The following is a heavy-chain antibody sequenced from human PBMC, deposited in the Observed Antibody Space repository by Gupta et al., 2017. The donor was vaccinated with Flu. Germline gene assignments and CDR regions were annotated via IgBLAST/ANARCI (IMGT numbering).Heavy chain of an antibody. CDR2: INPNSGGT. J-gene: IGHJ4*02. CDR3: AGVMSHLGYCSSTSCYSLDY. D-gene: IGHD2-2*01. V-gene: IGHV1-2*02. Sequence: QVQLVQSGAEVKKPGASVKVSCKASGYTFTGYYMHWVRQAPGQGLEWMGWINPNSGGTNYAQKFQGRVTMTRDTSISTAYMELSRLRSDDTAVYYCAGVMSHLGYCSSTSCYSLDYWGQGTLVTVSS. CDR1: GYTFTGYY.